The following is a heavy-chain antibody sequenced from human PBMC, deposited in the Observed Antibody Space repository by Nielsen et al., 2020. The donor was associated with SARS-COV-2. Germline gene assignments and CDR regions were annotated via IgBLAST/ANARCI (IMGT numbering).Heavy chain of an antibody. CDR3: AKSSSSSYPGFDY. V-gene: IGHV3-30*02. CDR2: IQSDGSNT. D-gene: IGHD6-6*01. CDR1: GFTFNNYG. Sequence: GESLKISCAASGFTFNNYGMHWVRQAPGKGLEWVTFIQSDGSNTYYADSVKGRFTISRDNSKDTLYLQMNSLRTEDTAVYYCAKSSSSSYPGFDYWGQGTLVTVSS. J-gene: IGHJ4*02.